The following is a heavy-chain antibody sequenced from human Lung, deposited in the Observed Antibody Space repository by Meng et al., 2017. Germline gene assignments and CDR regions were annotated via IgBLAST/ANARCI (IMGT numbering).Heavy chain of an antibody. CDR1: GFTFSNAW. V-gene: IGHV3-15*01. CDR3: SGHVDY. J-gene: IGHJ4*01. CDR2: MKSNVDGGTV. Sequence: VQLVESGGGFVKPGGSLRLSCAASGFTFSNAWMTWVRQAPGKGLEWIGRMKSNVDGGTVGYAAAVKGRFFISRDDSENTSYLQMNSLKTEDTAVYYCSGHVDYWGHGTLVTVSS.